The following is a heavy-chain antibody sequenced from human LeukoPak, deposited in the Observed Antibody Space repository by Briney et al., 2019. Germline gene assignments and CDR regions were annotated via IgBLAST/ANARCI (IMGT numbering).Heavy chain of an antibody. CDR2: IKQDGSEK. V-gene: IGHV3-7*01. CDR3: ARDRRTYDMYYYYYMDV. CDR1: GFTFSSYW. J-gene: IGHJ6*03. D-gene: IGHD3-3*01. Sequence: PGGSLRLSCAASGFTFSSYWMSWVRQAPGKGLEGVANIKQDGSEKYYVDSVKGRFTISRYNAKNSLYLQMNSLRAEDTAVYYCARDRRTYDMYYYYYMDVWGKGTTVTVSS.